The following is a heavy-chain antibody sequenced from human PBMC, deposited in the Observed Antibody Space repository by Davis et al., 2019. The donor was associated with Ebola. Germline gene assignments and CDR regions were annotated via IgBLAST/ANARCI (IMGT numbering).Heavy chain of an antibody. CDR1: GFTFSNAW. J-gene: IGHJ6*02. D-gene: IGHD2-2*01. V-gene: IGHV3-7*01. Sequence: GESLKISCAASGFTFSNAWMSWVRQAPGKGLEWVANIKQDGSEKYYVDSVKGRFTISRDNAKNSLYLQMNSLRAEDTAVYYCARQDLDCSSSSCYGPYYYGMDVWGQGTTVTVSS. CDR3: ARQDLDCSSSSCYGPYYYGMDV. CDR2: IKQDGSEK.